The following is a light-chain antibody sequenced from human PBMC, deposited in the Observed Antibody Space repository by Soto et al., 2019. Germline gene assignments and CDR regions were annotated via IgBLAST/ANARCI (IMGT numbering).Light chain of an antibody. J-gene: IGKJ1*01. Sequence: DIQMTQSPSTLSASVGDRVTITCRASQSISSWLAWYQRKPGKAPKLLIYDASSLGSGVPSRFSGSGAGTEFTLTISSLQPDDFATYYCQQYNSYSWTFGQGNKVEIK. CDR3: QQYNSYSWT. CDR2: DAS. CDR1: QSISSW. V-gene: IGKV1-5*01.